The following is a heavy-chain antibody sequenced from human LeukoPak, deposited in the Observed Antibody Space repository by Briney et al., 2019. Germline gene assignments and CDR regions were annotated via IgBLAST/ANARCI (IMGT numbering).Heavy chain of an antibody. V-gene: IGHV3-30*02. CDR3: GAIAAAGTGLGFDY. J-gene: IGHJ4*02. CDR2: IRYDGSNK. CDR1: GFTFSSYG. Sequence: GGSLRLSCAASGFTFSSYGMHWVRQAPGKGLEWVAFIRYDGSNKYYADSVKGRFTISRDNSKNTLYLQMNSLRAEDTAVYYCGAIAAAGTGLGFDYWGQGTLVTVSS. D-gene: IGHD6-13*01.